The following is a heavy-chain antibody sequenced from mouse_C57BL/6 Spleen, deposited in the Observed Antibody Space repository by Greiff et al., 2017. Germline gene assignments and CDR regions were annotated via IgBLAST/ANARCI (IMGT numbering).Heavy chain of an antibody. CDR3: ARDSITTGTYWYFDV. D-gene: IGHD1-2*01. CDR1: GYSITSGYY. J-gene: IGHJ1*03. CDR2: ISYDGSN. Sequence: ESGPGLVKPSQSLSLTCSVTGYSITSGYYWNWIRQFPGNKLEWMGYISYDGSNNYNPSLKNRISITRDTSKNQFFLKLNSVTTEDTATYYCARDSITTGTYWYFDVWGTGTTVTVSS. V-gene: IGHV3-6*01.